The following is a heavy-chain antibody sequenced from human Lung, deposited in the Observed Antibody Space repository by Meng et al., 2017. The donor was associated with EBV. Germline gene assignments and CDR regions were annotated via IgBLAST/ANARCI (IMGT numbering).Heavy chain of an antibody. CDR3: ARVSRDPFGELFNWFDP. J-gene: IGHJ5*02. V-gene: IGHV4-4*03. Sequence: QVRLQEPGPGLVKPPGTLSLTCAVSGGSISSSNWWSWVRQPPGKGLEWIGEIYHSGSTNYNPSLKSRVTISVDKSKNQFSLKLSSVTAADTAVYYCARVSRDPFGELFNWFDPWGQGTLVTVSS. CDR2: IYHSGST. CDR1: GGSISSSNW. D-gene: IGHD3-10*01.